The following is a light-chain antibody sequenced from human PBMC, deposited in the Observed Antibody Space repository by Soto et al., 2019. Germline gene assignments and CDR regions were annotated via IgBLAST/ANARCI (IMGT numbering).Light chain of an antibody. CDR3: QQYDSSSIT. Sequence: EIVLTQSPGTLSLSPGERATLSCRASQSVSSSYLVWYQQKPGQAPRLLIYGASSRATGIPGRFSGSGSGTDFTLTISRLEPEDFAVYYCQQYDSSSITFGQGTRLEMK. J-gene: IGKJ5*01. CDR2: GAS. V-gene: IGKV3-20*01. CDR1: QSVSSSY.